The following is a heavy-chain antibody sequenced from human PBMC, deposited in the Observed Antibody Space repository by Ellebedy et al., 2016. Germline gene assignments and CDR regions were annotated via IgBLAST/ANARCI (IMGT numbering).Heavy chain of an antibody. CDR2: INHRGST. V-gene: IGHV4-34*01. Sequence: SETLSLXXAVYGGSFSDYFWTWIRQSPGKGLEWIGEINHRGSTNYNPFLKSRVTISVETSKNQFSLRLRSVTAADTAVYYCANHGASTSPLGWGQGTLVTVSS. CDR3: ANHGASTSPLG. CDR1: GGSFSDYF. J-gene: IGHJ1*01. D-gene: IGHD4/OR15-4a*01.